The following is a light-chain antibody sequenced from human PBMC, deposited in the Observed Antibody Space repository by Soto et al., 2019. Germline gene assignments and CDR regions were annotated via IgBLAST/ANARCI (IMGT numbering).Light chain of an antibody. CDR3: QQSYSTPYT. CDR2: AAS. Sequence: AIRMTQSPSSLSASTGDRVTITCRASQGISSYLAWYQQKPGKAPKLLIYAASTLQSGVPSRFSGSGSGTDFTLTISCLQSEDFATYYWQQSYSTPYTFGQGTKLEIK. J-gene: IGKJ2*01. CDR1: QGISSY. V-gene: IGKV1-8*01.